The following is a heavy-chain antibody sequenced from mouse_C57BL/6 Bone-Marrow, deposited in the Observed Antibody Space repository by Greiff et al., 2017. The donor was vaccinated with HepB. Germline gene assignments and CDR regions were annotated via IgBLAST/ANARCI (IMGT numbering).Heavy chain of an antibody. Sequence: QVQLQQSGPGLVQPSQSLSITCTVSGFSLTSYGVHWVRQSPGQGLEWLGVIWRGGSTDYNAAFMSRLSITKDNSKSQVFFKMNSLQADDTAIYYCAKKGVRYYGSCAMDYWGQGTAVTVSS. V-gene: IGHV2-5*01. D-gene: IGHD1-1*01. CDR2: IWRGGST. CDR3: AKKGVRYYGSCAMDY. CDR1: GFSLTSYG. J-gene: IGHJ4*01.